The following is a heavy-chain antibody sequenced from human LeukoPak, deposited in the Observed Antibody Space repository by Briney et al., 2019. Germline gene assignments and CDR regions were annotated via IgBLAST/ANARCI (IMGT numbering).Heavy chain of an antibody. Sequence: SVKVSCKASGGTFSSYAISWVRQAPGQGLEWMGRIIPILGIANYAQKFQGRVTITADKSTSTAYMELSSLRSEDTAVYYCARGRPYYYDSSGYYAVWGLGTLVTVSS. V-gene: IGHV1-69*04. CDR2: IIPILGIA. D-gene: IGHD3-22*01. CDR1: GGTFSSYA. J-gene: IGHJ4*02. CDR3: ARGRPYYYDSSGYYAV.